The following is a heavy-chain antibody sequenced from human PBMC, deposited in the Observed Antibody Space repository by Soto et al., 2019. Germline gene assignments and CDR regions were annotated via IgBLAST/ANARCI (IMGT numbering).Heavy chain of an antibody. Sequence: QEQLVQSGPEVKKPGSSVTVSCKASAGTFNNYAICWVRQAPGQGLEWMGGTIPLFSTSSYAQKFQGRVTITADKSTSTVYMEMRNLKSEDTALYYCARAGGRHYYYSGMDVWGQGTTVTVS. J-gene: IGHJ6*02. CDR1: AGTFNNYA. D-gene: IGHD2-15*01. CDR2: TIPLFSTS. CDR3: ARAGGRHYYYSGMDV. V-gene: IGHV1-69*06.